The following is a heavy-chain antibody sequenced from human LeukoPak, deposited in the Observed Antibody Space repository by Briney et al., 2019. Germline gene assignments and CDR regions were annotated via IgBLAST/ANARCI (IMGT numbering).Heavy chain of an antibody. D-gene: IGHD6-25*01. CDR2: IYDSGST. CDR3: ARGVYSSGWPSYSYYGLDV. V-gene: IGHV4-59*08. CDR1: GGSFSGYY. Sequence: KSSETLSLTCAVYGGSFSGYYWSWIRQPPGKGLEWIGYIYDSGSTNYSPSLTSRVTISVNTSKNKFSLKLTSVTAADTAMYYCARGVYSSGWPSYSYYGLDVWGQGTTVTVSS. J-gene: IGHJ6*02.